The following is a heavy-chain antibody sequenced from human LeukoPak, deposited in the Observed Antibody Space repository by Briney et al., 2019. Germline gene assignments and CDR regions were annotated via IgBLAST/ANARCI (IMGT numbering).Heavy chain of an antibody. D-gene: IGHD3-10*01. CDR2: ISGSGGST. CDR1: GFTFSTYG. Sequence: GGSLRLSCVASGFTFSTYGMSWVRQAPGKGLEWVSAISGSGGSTYYADSVKGRFTISRDNSKNTLYLQMNSLRAGDTAVYYCARGRGTYYLFDYWGQGTLVTVSS. J-gene: IGHJ4*02. V-gene: IGHV3-23*01. CDR3: ARGRGTYYLFDY.